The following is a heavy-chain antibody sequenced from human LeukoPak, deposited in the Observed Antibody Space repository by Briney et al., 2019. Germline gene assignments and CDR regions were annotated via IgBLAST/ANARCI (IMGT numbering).Heavy chain of an antibody. CDR2: ISSSSSYI. CDR1: GFTFSSYS. D-gene: IGHD3-9*01. V-gene: IGHV3-21*01. J-gene: IGHJ6*02. Sequence: GGSLRLSCAASGFTFSSYSMNWVRQAPGKGLEWVSSISSSSSYIYYADSVKGRFTISRDNAKNSLYLQMNSLRAEDTAVYYCARDLRRYFDWLLTQYYYYGMDVWGQGTTVTVSS. CDR3: ARDLRRYFDWLLTQYYYYGMDV.